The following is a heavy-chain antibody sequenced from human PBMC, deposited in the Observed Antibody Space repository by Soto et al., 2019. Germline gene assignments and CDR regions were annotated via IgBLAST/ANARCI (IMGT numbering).Heavy chain of an antibody. D-gene: IGHD2-2*01. V-gene: IGHV4-4*02. Sequence: QVQLQESGPGLVKPSGTLSLTCAVSGGSISSRNWWSWVRQPPGKGLEWSGEIYHSGSTNYSPTRESRVNMPVDKSKSQCSPELASVTAADTAVYYCARGRNVVGGAIYRDRWGEGTRVTVSS. CDR2: IYHSGST. J-gene: IGHJ5*02. CDR1: GGSISSRNW. CDR3: ARGRNVVGGAIYRDR.